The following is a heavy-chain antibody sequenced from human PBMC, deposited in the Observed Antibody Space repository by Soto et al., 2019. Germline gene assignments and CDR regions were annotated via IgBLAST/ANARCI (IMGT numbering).Heavy chain of an antibody. D-gene: IGHD4-17*01. CDR2: INPSGGST. J-gene: IGHJ5*02. Sequence: ASVKFSCKASGYTSTTYYLHWVRQAPGQGLEWMGIINPSGGSTNYAQRFQGRVTMTSDTSTSTVYMELSSLRADDTAVYYCARVVVPTTATTSNWFDPWGQGTLVTVSS. V-gene: IGHV1-46*01. CDR3: ARVVVPTTATTSNWFDP. CDR1: GYTSTTYY.